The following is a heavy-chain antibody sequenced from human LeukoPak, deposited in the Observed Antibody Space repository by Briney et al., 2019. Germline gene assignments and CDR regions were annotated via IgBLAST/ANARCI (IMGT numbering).Heavy chain of an antibody. Sequence: SQTLSLTCTVSGGSISSGSYYWSWIRQPAGKGLEWIGRIYTSGSTNYNPSLKSRVTISVDTSKNQFSLKLSSVTAADTAVYYCARGGSSWYGAVYYYYYIDVWGKGTTVTVSS. CDR3: ARGGSSWYGAVYYYYYIDV. D-gene: IGHD6-13*01. J-gene: IGHJ6*03. CDR2: IYTSGST. CDR1: GGSISSGSYY. V-gene: IGHV4-61*02.